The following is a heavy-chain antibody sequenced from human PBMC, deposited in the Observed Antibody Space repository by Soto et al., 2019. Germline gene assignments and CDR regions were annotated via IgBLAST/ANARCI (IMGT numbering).Heavy chain of an antibody. Sequence: QEQLVESGGGVVQPGRSLRLSCVASGFTFSNYGIHWVRQAPGKGLEWVAIIWYEGENKYYSDNVKGRFTISRDNSGSTVTLQMNSLRVDDTAVYSCARESSTLYAMDVWGQGTTVTVSS. CDR3: ARESSTLYAMDV. CDR2: IWYEGENK. CDR1: GFTFSNYG. J-gene: IGHJ6*02. D-gene: IGHD6-6*01. V-gene: IGHV3-33*01.